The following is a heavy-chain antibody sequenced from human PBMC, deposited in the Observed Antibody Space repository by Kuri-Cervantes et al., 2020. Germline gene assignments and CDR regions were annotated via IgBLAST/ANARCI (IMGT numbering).Heavy chain of an antibody. J-gene: IGHJ3*02. D-gene: IGHD4-17*01. CDR2: TIPIFGTA. CDR1: GGTFSSYA. V-gene: IGHV1-69*05. Sequence: SVNVSCKASGGTFSSYAISWVRQAPGQGLEWMGGTIPIFGTANYAQKFQGRVTITTDESTSTAYMELSSLRSEDTAVYYCARRFATVTFPSWAFDIWGQGTMVTVSS. CDR3: ARRFATVTFPSWAFDI.